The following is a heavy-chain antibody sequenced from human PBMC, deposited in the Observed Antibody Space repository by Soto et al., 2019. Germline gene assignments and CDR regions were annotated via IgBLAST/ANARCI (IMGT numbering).Heavy chain of an antibody. Sequence: PSETLSLTCSVSGDSSSSDYWSWIRQPPGKGLEWIGNVHYSGITNYNPSLKSRVTMSLDISKSQFSLRLTSVTAADTAVYFCARYNAASGTYYFDYWGRGALVTVSS. D-gene: IGHD6-13*01. CDR3: ARYNAASGTYYFDY. CDR2: VHYSGIT. CDR1: GDSSSSDY. J-gene: IGHJ4*02. V-gene: IGHV4-59*12.